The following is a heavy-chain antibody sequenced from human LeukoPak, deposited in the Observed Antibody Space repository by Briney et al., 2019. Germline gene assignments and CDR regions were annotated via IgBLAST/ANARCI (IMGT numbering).Heavy chain of an antibody. CDR1: GYSIASGYN. D-gene: IGHD2-2*02. J-gene: IGHJ4*02. Sequence: SETLSLTCTVSGYSIASGYNWAWIRQPPGKVLEWIGSIYHSGSAYYNPSLKSRVTISVDTSKNQFSLKLSSVTAADTAVYYCVRYCSSTTCCTRAVDYWGQGTLVTVSS. V-gene: IGHV4-38-2*02. CDR2: IYHSGSA. CDR3: VRYCSSTTCCTRAVDY.